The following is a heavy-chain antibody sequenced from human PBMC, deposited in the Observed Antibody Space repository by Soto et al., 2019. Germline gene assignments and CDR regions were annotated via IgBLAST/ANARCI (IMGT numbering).Heavy chain of an antibody. CDR1: GYTFTSYY. CDR3: ATGPSYDSRGYTGTFHY. CDR2: INPSGGST. V-gene: IGHV1-46*01. Sequence: ASVKVSCKASGYTFTSYYMHWVRQAPGQGLEWMGIINPSGGSTSYAQKFQGRVTMTEDTSTDTAYMELSSLRSEDTAVYYCATGPSYDSRGYTGTFHYWGPGPLVTVSS. J-gene: IGHJ4*02. D-gene: IGHD3-22*01.